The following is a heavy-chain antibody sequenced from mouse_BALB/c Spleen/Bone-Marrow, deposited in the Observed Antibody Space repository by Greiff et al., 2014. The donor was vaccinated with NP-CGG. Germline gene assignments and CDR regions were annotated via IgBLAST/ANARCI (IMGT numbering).Heavy chain of an antibody. CDR3: ARGGNYRFDC. V-gene: IGHV1-82*01. D-gene: IGHD2-1*01. Sequence: QVQLKQSGPELVKPGASVKISCKASGFAFSSSWMNWVKQRPGQGLEWIGRIYPGDGDTNYNGKFKGKATLTADKSSSTAYMQLSSLTSVDSAVYFCARGGNYRFDCWGQGTALTVSS. CDR1: GFAFSSSW. J-gene: IGHJ2*01. CDR2: IYPGDGDT.